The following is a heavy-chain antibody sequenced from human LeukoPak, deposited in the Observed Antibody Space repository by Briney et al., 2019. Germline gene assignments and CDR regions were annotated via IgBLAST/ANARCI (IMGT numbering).Heavy chain of an antibody. D-gene: IGHD3-10*01. CDR1: GGSVSSGSYY. Sequence: ETLSLACTVSGGSVSSGSYYWSWIRQPPGKGLEWVSAISGSGGTTYYADSVKGRFTISRDNSKNTLYLQMNSLRAEDTAVYYCAKGPTLYASGTYTYFHYWGQGTLVTVSS. CDR2: ISGSGGTT. J-gene: IGHJ4*02. V-gene: IGHV3-23*01. CDR3: AKGPTLYASGTYTYFHY.